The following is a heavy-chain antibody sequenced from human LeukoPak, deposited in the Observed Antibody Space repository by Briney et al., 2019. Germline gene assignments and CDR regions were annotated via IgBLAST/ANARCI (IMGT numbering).Heavy chain of an antibody. Sequence: ASVKVSCKVSGYSLTELSMQWVRQAPGKGLEWMGGFDPEDGETPIFAQKFQGRVTMTEDTSTDTAYMELSSLRSEDTAVYHCATGTIYCSSCSDDYWGQGTLVTISS. J-gene: IGHJ4*02. V-gene: IGHV1-24*01. D-gene: IGHD2-2*01. CDR1: GYSLTELS. CDR3: ATGTIYCSSCSDDY. CDR2: FDPEDGET.